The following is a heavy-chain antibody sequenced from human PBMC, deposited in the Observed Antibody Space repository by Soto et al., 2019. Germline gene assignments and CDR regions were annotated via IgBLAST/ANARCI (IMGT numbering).Heavy chain of an antibody. CDR3: ARVPVLEWLLSWFDP. D-gene: IGHD3-3*01. V-gene: IGHV1-3*01. CDR2: INAGNGNT. CDR1: GYTFTSYA. Sequence: ASVKGSCKASGYTFTSYAMHWVRQAPGQRLEWMGWINAGNGNTKYSQKFQGRVTITRDTSASTAYMELSSLRSEDTAVYYCARVPVLEWLLSWFDPWGQGTLVTVSS. J-gene: IGHJ5*02.